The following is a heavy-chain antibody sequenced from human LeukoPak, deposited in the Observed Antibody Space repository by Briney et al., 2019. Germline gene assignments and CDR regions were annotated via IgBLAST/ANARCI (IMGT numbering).Heavy chain of an antibody. V-gene: IGHV3-23*01. D-gene: IGHD2-2*02. CDR1: GFRFKNFA. CDR2: ISVSGGGA. CDR3: AKDVRRAEYCSATTCYTSSFDY. Sequence: GESLRLSCASSGFRFKNFAMTWVRPAPGKGLEWVSTISVSGGGAYSADSGKGRLTISRDNSKDTLSLQMNTLRAEDTAVYYCAKDVRRAEYCSATTCYTSSFDYWGQGNLVTVSS. J-gene: IGHJ4*02.